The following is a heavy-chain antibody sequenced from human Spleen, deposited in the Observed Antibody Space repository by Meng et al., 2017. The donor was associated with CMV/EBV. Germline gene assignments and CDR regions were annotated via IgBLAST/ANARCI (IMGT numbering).Heavy chain of an antibody. V-gene: IGHV3-30*04. CDR2: ISPDGSIK. D-gene: IGHD3-22*01. J-gene: IGHJ4*02. CDR3: ASDYYDISGNGH. Sequence: SCAGSGFTFSSYGSHWVRQAPGKGLEWVATISPDGSIKHYADSVKGRLTITRDNSKNTLDLQVNSLRPEDTAVYYCASDYYDISGNGHWGQGTLVTVSS. CDR1: GFTFSSYG.